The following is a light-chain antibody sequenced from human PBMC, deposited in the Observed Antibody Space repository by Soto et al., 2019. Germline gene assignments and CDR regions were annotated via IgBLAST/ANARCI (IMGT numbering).Light chain of an antibody. CDR3: CSYAGSSTFAVYV. V-gene: IGLV2-23*03. CDR1: SSDVGSYNL. CDR2: EGS. Sequence: QAVVTQPASVSGSPGQSITISCTGTSSDVGSYNLVSWYQQHPGKAPKLMIYEGSKRPSGVSNRFSGSKSGNTASLTISGLQAEDEADYYCCSYAGSSTFAVYVFGTGTKLTVL. J-gene: IGLJ1*01.